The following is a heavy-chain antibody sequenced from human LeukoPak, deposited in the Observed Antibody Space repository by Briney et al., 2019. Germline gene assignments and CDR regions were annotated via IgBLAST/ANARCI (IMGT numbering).Heavy chain of an antibody. CDR2: INPSSGGT. V-gene: IGHV1-2*02. CDR1: GYIFTGYY. CDR3: ARVFVRWGGSDI. Sequence: ASVKVSCKASGYIFTGYYMHWVRQAPRQGPEWMGWINPSSGGTHYAQKFQDRVTMTRDTSINTAYLELSGLTSDDTAIYYCARVFVRWGGSDIWGQGTMVTVSS. J-gene: IGHJ3*02. D-gene: IGHD4-23*01.